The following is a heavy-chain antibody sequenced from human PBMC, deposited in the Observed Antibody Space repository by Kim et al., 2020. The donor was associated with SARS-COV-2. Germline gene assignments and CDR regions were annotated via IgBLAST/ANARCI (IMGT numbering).Heavy chain of an antibody. V-gene: IGHV3-30*01. J-gene: IGHJ4*02. Sequence: KYYADSVKGRFTISRDNSKNTLYLQMNSLRAEDTAVYYCARGITIFDFDYWGQGTLVTVSS. CDR3: ARGITIFDFDY. CDR2: K. D-gene: IGHD3-3*01.